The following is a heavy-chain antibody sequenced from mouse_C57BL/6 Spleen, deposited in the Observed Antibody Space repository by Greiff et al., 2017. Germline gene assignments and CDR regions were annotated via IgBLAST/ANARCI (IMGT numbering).Heavy chain of an antibody. D-gene: IGHD1-1*01. Sequence: QVQLQQSGAELVRPGASVTLSCKASGYTFTDYEMHWVKQTPVHGLEWIGAFDPETGGTAYNQKFKGKAILTADKSSSTAYMELRSLTSEDSAVYYCTRSGDYYGRGYFDYWGQGTTLTVSS. J-gene: IGHJ2*01. CDR1: GYTFTDYE. CDR3: TRSGDYYGRGYFDY. CDR2: FDPETGGT. V-gene: IGHV1-15*01.